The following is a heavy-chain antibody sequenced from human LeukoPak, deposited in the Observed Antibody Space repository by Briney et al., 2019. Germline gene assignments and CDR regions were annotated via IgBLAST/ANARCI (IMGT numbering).Heavy chain of an antibody. D-gene: IGHD5-12*01. CDR1: GYTFTGYY. V-gene: IGHV1-2*02. J-gene: IGHJ4*02. Sequence: GASVKVSCKASGYTFTGYYMHWVRQASGQGLEWMGWINPNSGGTNYAQKFQGRVTMTRDTSISTAYMELSRLRSDDTAVYYCARGLRLVATGPRFYFDYWGQGTLVTVSS. CDR3: ARGLRLVATGPRFYFDY. CDR2: INPNSGGT.